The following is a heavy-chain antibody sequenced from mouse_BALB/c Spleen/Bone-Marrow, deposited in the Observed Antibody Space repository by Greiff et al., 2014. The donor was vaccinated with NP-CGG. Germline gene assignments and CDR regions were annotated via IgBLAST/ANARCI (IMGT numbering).Heavy chain of an antibody. CDR1: GFTFSTYA. CDR2: ISSGGSYT. J-gene: IGHJ2*01. V-gene: IGHV5-9-3*01. CDR3: ARQSVAVTAVLDC. D-gene: IGHD1-1*01. Sequence: EVNVVESGGGLVKPGGSLKLSCAASGFTFSTYAMSWVRQTPEKRLEWVATISSGGSYTYYPDSMKGRFTISMDNAKNTLYLQVISLRSEDTAMYYCARQSVAVTAVLDCWGQGTTLTVSS.